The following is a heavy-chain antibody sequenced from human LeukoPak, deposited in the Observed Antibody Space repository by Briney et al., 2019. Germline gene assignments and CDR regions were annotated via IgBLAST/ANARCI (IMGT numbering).Heavy chain of an antibody. CDR3: ARPAHCSSTSCSAFDY. Sequence: PGGSLSLSCAASGFTFSSYAMSWVRQAPGKGLEWVSPISGSGGSTYYADSVKGRFTISRDNAKNSLYLQMNSLRAEDTAVYYCARPAHCSSTSCSAFDYWGQGTLVTVSS. D-gene: IGHD2-2*01. CDR1: GFTFSSYA. CDR2: ISGSGGST. J-gene: IGHJ4*02. V-gene: IGHV3-23*01.